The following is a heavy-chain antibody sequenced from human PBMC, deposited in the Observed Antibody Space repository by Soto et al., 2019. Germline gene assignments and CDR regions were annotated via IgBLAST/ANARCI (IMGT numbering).Heavy chain of an antibody. CDR2: IWYDGSNK. D-gene: IGHD3-10*01. J-gene: IGHJ1*01. Sequence: GGSLRLSCAASGFTFSSYGMHWVRQAPGKGLEWVAVIWYDGSNKYYADSVKGRFTISRDNSKNTLYLQMNSLRAEDTAVYYCARTPITSIQYFQHWGQGTLVTVSS. V-gene: IGHV3-33*01. CDR1: GFTFSSYG. CDR3: ARTPITSIQYFQH.